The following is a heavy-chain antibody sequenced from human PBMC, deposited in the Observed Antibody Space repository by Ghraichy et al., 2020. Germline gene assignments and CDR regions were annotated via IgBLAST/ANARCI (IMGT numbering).Heavy chain of an antibody. V-gene: IGHV3-23*01. J-gene: IGHJ6*02. CDR1: GFTFSSYA. CDR2: IRGSGGST. Sequence: GESLNISCAASGFTFSSYAMSWVRQAPGKGLEWVSAIRGSGGSTYYADSVKGRFTLSRDNSKNTLFLQMTSLTAEDTAVYYCAKDGSVDLGYYYYYGMDVWGQGTPVTVSS. D-gene: IGHD2-15*01. CDR3: AKDGSVDLGYYYYYGMDV.